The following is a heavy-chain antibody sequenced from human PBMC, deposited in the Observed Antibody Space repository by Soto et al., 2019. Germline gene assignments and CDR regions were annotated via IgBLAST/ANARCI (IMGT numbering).Heavy chain of an antibody. CDR1: GFTLSNAW. CDR3: APTFNFDY. CDR2: IKNKMEGGTT. Sequence: WGSLRLSCAASGFTLSNAWVSWVRQAPGKGLEWVGRIKNKMEGGTTDYAAPVKGRFTISRDDAKHMLYLQMNSLITDDTAVYYCAPTFNFDYWGQGTLVTVSS. V-gene: IGHV3-15*01. D-gene: IGHD1-26*01. J-gene: IGHJ4*02.